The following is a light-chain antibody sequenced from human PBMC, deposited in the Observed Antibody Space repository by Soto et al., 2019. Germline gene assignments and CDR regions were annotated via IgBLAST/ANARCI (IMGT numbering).Light chain of an antibody. V-gene: IGLV2-14*01. CDR2: EVS. Sequence: QSALTQPASVSGSPGQSITISCTGTSSDVGAHNHVSWYQKHPGKAPKLMIYEVSNRPSGVSNRFSGSKSGNTASLTISGLQAQDEADYNCISSTSSSIPYVFGPGTKLTVL. J-gene: IGLJ1*01. CDR3: ISSTSSSIPYV. CDR1: SSDVGAHNH.